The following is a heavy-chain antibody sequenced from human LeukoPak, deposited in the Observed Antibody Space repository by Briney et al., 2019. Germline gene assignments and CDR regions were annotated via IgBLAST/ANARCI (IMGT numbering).Heavy chain of an antibody. CDR2: ISAYNGNT. CDR3: ARDSPPAHCSGGSCYFDY. V-gene: IGHV1-18*01. Sequence: GASVKVSCKASGYTFTSYGISWVRQAPGQGLEWMGWISAYNGNTNYAQKLQGRVTMTTDTSTSTAYMELRSLRSDDTAVYYCARDSPPAHCSGGSCYFDYWGQGTLVTVSS. D-gene: IGHD2-15*01. J-gene: IGHJ4*02. CDR1: GYTFTSYG.